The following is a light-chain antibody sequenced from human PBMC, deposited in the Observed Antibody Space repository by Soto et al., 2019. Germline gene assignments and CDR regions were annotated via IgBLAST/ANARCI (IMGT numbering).Light chain of an antibody. Sequence: EIVMTQSPATLSVSPGERATLSCRASQSVSSNLAWYQQKPGQAPRLLIYGESTRATSIPATFSGSGSGTEFTLTISSLESKDFAVYYCQQYNNSPPLTFGQGTKLEIK. CDR2: GES. V-gene: IGKV3-15*01. CDR3: QQYNNSPPLT. CDR1: QSVSSN. J-gene: IGKJ2*01.